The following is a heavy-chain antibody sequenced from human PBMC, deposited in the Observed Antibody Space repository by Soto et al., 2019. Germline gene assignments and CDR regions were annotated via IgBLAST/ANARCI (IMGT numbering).Heavy chain of an antibody. V-gene: IGHV4-34*01. J-gene: IGHJ6*02. CDR1: GGSFSGYY. Sequence: QVQLQQWGAGLLKPSETLSLTCAVYGGSFSGYYWSWIRQPPGKGLEWIGEINHSGSTNYNPSLKSRVTLSVDTSKNQFSLKLSSVTAADTAVYYCARVKRPRGVSPKSYYYYGMDVWGQGTTVTVSS. CDR3: ARVKRPRGVSPKSYYYYGMDV. CDR2: INHSGST. D-gene: IGHD3-10*01.